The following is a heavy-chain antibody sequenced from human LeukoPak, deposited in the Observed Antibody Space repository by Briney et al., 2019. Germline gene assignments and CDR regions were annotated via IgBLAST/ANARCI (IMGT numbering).Heavy chain of an antibody. J-gene: IGHJ6*03. CDR3: ARFAAGGSYYYHMDV. CDR1: GFTFSSYT. Sequence: GGSLRLSCAASGFTFSSYTMNWVRQPPGKGLEWVSNIGTSSTTVYYADSVKGRFTISRDNAKNSLYLQMNSLRADDTAVYYCARFAAGGSYYYHMDVWGKGTTVTVSS. D-gene: IGHD6-25*01. CDR2: IGTSSTTV. V-gene: IGHV3-48*01.